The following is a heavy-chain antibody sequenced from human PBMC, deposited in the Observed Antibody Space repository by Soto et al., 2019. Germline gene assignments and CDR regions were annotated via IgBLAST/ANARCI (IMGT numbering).Heavy chain of an antibody. CDR1: GDTFSTNL. J-gene: IGHJ5*02. D-gene: IGHD1-1*01. V-gene: IGHV5-51*01. Sequence: GESLKISCKSSGDTFSTNLIAWVRQMPGKGLERMGIIYPRDPDTRYSPSFQGQVTISVDXSISTDYLKWSRLKVSDTATYCCARGTGDHTSWGQGTLLTVSS. CDR3: ARGTGDHTS. CDR2: IYPRDPDT.